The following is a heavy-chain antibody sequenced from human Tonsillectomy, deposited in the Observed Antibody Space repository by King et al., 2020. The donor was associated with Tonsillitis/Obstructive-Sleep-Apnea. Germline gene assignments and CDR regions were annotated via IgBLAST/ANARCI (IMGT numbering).Heavy chain of an antibody. D-gene: IGHD3-10*01. CDR3: ARDRAGGWYFDL. V-gene: IGHV3-7*03. CDR2: IKLDGSGK. Sequence: VQLVESGGGLVQPGGSLRLSCAASGFTFSSYWMYWVRQAPGKGLEWVANIKLDGSGKYYVDSVKGRFTISRDNAKNSLFLQMNSLRAEDTAVYYCARDRAGGWYFDLWGRGTLVTVSS. CDR1: GFTFSSYW. J-gene: IGHJ2*01.